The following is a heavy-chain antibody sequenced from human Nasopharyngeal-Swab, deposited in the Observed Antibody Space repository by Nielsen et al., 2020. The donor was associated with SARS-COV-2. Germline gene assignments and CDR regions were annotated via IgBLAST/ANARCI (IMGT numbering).Heavy chain of an antibody. V-gene: IGHV3-23*01. CDR3: AKGTVLEWLLLDY. D-gene: IGHD3-3*01. CDR2: ISGSGGST. CDR1: GFTFSSYA. Sequence: GGSLRLSCAASGFTFSSYAMSWVRQAPGKGLEWVSAISGSGGSTYYADPVKGRFTISRDNSKNTLYLQMNSLRAEDTAVYYCAKGTVLEWLLLDYWGQGTLVTVSS. J-gene: IGHJ4*02.